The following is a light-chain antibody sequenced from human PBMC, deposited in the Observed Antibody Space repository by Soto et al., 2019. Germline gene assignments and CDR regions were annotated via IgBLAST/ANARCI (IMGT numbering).Light chain of an antibody. CDR2: EVS. J-gene: IGLJ1*01. Sequence: QSVLTQPASVSGSPGQSITISCTGTSSDVGGYNYVSWYQQHPGKAPKLMIYEVSNRPSGVCNRFPGSKSGNTASLTISGFQAFGEFHYDTSPLTVAGFYIFGTGT. CDR1: SSDVGGYNY. V-gene: IGLV2-14*01. CDR3: SPLTVAGFYI.